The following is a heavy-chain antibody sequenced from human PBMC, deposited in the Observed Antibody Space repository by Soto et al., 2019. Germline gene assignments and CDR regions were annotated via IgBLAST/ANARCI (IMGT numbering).Heavy chain of an antibody. J-gene: IGHJ3*02. D-gene: IGHD3-22*01. CDR3: ARDKAYYYDSSGSTDAFDI. CDR2: INPSGGST. V-gene: IGHV1-46*01. CDR1: GDTFTSYY. Sequence: GASVKVSCKASGDTFTSYYMHWVRQAPGQGLELMGIINPSGGSTSYAQKFQGRVTMTRDTSTSTVYMELSSLRSEDTAVYYCARDKAYYYDSSGSTDAFDIWGQGTMVTVSS.